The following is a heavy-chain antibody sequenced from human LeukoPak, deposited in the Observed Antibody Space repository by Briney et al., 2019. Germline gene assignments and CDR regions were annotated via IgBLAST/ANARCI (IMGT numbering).Heavy chain of an antibody. CDR3: ARDGVYRSSTSCYNYFDY. V-gene: IGHV4-4*07. D-gene: IGHD2-2*02. CDR1: GGSISSYY. CDR2: IYTSGST. J-gene: IGHJ4*02. Sequence: SETLSLTCTVSGGSISSYYWSWIRQPAGKGLEWIGRIYTSGSTNYNPSLKSRVTMSVDTSKNQFSLKLSSVTAADTAVYYCARDGVYRSSTSCYNYFDYWGQGTLVTVSS.